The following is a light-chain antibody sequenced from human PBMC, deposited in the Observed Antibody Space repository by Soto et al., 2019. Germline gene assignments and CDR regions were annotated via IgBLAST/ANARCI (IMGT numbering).Light chain of an antibody. CDR1: SSVVGGYNY. V-gene: IGLV2-14*01. CDR2: DVS. J-gene: IGLJ1*01. CDR3: SSYTRSSTYV. Sequence: QSALTQPASVSGSPGQSITISCTGTSSVVGGYNYVSWYRQHPGRAPKLMIYDVSNRPSGVSNRFSGSKSGNTASLTISGLQAEDEADYYCSSYTRSSTYVFGTGTKVT.